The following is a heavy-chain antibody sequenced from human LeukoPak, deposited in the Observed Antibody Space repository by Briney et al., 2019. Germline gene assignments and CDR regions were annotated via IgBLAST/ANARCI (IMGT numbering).Heavy chain of an antibody. CDR2: ISSSSSYI. J-gene: IGHJ4*02. Sequence: GGSLRLSCAASAFTFTSYSMKWVRQAPGKGLEWVSSISSSSSYIYYDDSVKGRFTISRDNAKNSLYLQMNSLRAEDTAVYYCARAQYYDILTGYSAADYWGQGTLVTVSS. CDR3: ARAQYYDILTGYSAADY. D-gene: IGHD3-9*01. CDR1: AFTFTSYS. V-gene: IGHV3-21*01.